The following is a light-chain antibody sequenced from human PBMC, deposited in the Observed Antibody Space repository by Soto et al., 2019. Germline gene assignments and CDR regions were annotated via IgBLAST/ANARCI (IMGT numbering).Light chain of an antibody. V-gene: IGKV1-39*01. Sequence: DIQMTQSPSSLSASVGDRITVTCRASKSISSYLNWYQQKPGKAPKLLIYAASTLQSGAPSRFSGSGSGTDFTLTINSLQPENFETYFCQQTSSVPLTSGGGTQVEIK. J-gene: IGKJ4*01. CDR1: KSISSY. CDR2: AAS. CDR3: QQTSSVPLT.